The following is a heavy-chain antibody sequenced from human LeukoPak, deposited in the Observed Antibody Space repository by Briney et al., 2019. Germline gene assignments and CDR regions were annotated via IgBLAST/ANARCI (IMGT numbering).Heavy chain of an antibody. D-gene: IGHD6-19*01. CDR3: ARDRPQWLGRKDAFDI. J-gene: IGHJ3*02. Sequence: SETLSLTCAVYGGSFSGYYWSWIRQPPGKGLEWIGEINHSGSTNYNPSLKSRVTISVDTSKNQFSLKLSSVTAADTAMYYCARDRPQWLGRKDAFDIWGQGTMVTVSS. CDR2: INHSGST. V-gene: IGHV4-34*01. CDR1: GGSFSGYY.